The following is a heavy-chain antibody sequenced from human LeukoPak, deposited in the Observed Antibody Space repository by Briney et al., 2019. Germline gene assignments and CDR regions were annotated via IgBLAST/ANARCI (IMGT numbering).Heavy chain of an antibody. Sequence: ASVKVSCKASGYTFTGYYMHWGREAPGQGVGWRGWINPNSGGTNYAQKFQGRVTMTRDNSTSTAYMELSRLRSDDTAVYYCARDSSIVGATDLDYWGQGTLVTVSS. V-gene: IGHV1-2*02. J-gene: IGHJ4*02. CDR3: ARDSSIVGATDLDY. CDR2: INPNSGGT. CDR1: GYTFTGYY. D-gene: IGHD1-26*01.